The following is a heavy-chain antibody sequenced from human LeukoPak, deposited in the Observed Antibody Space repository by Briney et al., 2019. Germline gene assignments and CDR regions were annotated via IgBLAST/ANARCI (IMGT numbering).Heavy chain of an antibody. CDR1: GVSFSTTW. Sequence: PGGSLRLSCAASGVSFSTTWMHGVRQAPGKGLVWVSHVSSDGSRTYADSVKGRFTVSRDNNKDMVYLQMSSLRAEDTAVYYCATDGAYGLTHWGQGTLVTVSS. CDR2: VSSDGSRT. CDR3: ATDGAYGLTH. D-gene: IGHD3-16*01. J-gene: IGHJ4*02. V-gene: IGHV3-74*01.